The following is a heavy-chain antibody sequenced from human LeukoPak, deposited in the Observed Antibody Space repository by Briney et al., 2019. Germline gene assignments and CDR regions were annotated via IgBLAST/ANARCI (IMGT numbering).Heavy chain of an antibody. D-gene: IGHD2-2*01. CDR3: ASTPFSIVPAAMPYYYYYYYMDV. CDR2: ISTYNDNT. Sequence: ASVKVSCKASGYTFNNYNINWVRQAPGQGLEWMGWISTYNDNTNYAQKFQGRVTMTTDTSTSTAYMELSSLRSEDTAVYYCASTPFSIVPAAMPYYYYYYYMDVWGKGTTVTISS. J-gene: IGHJ6*03. V-gene: IGHV1-18*01. CDR1: GYTFNNYN.